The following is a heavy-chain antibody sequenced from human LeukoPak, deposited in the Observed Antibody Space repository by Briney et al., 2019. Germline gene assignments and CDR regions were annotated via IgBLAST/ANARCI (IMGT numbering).Heavy chain of an antibody. J-gene: IGHJ4*02. D-gene: IGHD3-22*01. CDR1: GYTFTSYD. CDR3: AGAMYYYDSSGYPFDY. V-gene: IGHV1-8*01. Sequence: ASVKVSCKASGYTFTSYDINWVRQATGQGLEWMGWMNPNSGNTGYAQKFQGRVTMTRNTSISTAYMELSSLRSEDTAVYYCAGAMYYYDSSGYPFDYWGQGTLVTVSS. CDR2: MNPNSGNT.